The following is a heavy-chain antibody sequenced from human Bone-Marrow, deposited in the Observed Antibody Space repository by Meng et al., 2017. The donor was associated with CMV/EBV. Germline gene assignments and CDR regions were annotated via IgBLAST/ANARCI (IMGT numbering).Heavy chain of an antibody. CDR1: RFTFSSYS. Sequence: GGSLRLSCAASRFTFSSYSMNWVRQAPGKGLEWISYISSSSGTMYYANSVKGRFTISRDNSKNTPYLQMNSLRAEDTAVYYCARVLRVPASTKMLLDYWGQGTLVTVSS. V-gene: IGHV3-48*01. D-gene: IGHD2-2*01. CDR3: ARVLRVPASTKMLLDY. CDR2: ISSSSGTM. J-gene: IGHJ4*02.